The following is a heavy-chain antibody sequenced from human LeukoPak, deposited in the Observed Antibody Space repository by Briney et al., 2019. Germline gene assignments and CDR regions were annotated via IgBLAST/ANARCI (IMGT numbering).Heavy chain of an antibody. CDR2: IIPILGIA. V-gene: IGHV1-69*04. D-gene: IGHD6-13*01. Sequence: SVKVSCKASGATFSSYAISWVRQAPGQGLEWMGRIIPILGIANYAQKFQGRVTITADKSTSTAYMELSSLRSEDTAVYYCAREVTAAAGSIGYWGQGTLVTVSS. CDR1: GATFSSYA. J-gene: IGHJ4*02. CDR3: AREVTAAAGSIGY.